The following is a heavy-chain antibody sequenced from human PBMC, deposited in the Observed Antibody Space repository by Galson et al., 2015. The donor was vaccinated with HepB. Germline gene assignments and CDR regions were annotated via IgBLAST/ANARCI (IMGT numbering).Heavy chain of an antibody. CDR2: IDPYRGDT. J-gene: IGHJ4*02. D-gene: IGHD3-10*01. CDR1: GYSFIGYH. V-gene: IGHV1-2*02. Sequence: SVKVSCKASGYSFIGYHIHWLRQAPGQGFEWMGWIDPYRGDTKYAQKFQGRVTMTRDTPISTAYMELSSLTSDDTALYFCARDPSSVTLLLFDNWGQGTLVTVSP. CDR3: ARDPSSVTLLLFDN.